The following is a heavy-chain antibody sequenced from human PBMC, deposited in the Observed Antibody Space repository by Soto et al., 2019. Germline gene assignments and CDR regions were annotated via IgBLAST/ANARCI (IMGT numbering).Heavy chain of an antibody. D-gene: IGHD5-12*01. CDR3: VTYRLKYLGYDGYDWPLED. J-gene: IGHJ4*02. CDR2: IKGDGSEK. Sequence: PGGSLRLSCAASGFTFSAYWMSWVRQAPGKGLEWVANIKGDGSEKYYVDPVKGRFTISRDNAKKSLELQMNSLRVDDTAVYYCVTYRLKYLGYDGYDWPLEDWGQGTLVTVSS. V-gene: IGHV3-7*03. CDR1: GFTFSAYW.